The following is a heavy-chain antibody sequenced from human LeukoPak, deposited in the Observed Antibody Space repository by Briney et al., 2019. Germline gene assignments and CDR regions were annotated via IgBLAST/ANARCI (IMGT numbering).Heavy chain of an antibody. CDR3: AKGQWLPTNWFDP. V-gene: IGHV4-34*01. D-gene: IGHD6-19*01. Sequence: SETLSLTCAVYGGSFSGNYWSWVRQPPGKGLEWIGEINHSGSTNYNPSLKSRVTISVDTSKNQFSLKLSFVTAADTAVYYCAKGQWLPTNWFDPWGQGTLVTVSS. J-gene: IGHJ5*02. CDR2: INHSGST. CDR1: GGSFSGNY.